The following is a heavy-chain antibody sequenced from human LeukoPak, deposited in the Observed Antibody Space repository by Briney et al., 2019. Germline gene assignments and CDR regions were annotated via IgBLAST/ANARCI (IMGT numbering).Heavy chain of an antibody. J-gene: IGHJ4*02. V-gene: IGHV4-59*08. CDR3: ARHGGDGLDY. D-gene: IGHD3-16*01. Sequence: TASETLSLTCTVSGGSISSYYWSWIRQPPGKGLEWIGYIYYSGSTNYNPSLKSRVTITVDTSKNQFSLKLSSVPAADTAVYYCARHGGDGLDYWGQGTLVTVSS. CDR2: IYYSGST. CDR1: GGSISSYY.